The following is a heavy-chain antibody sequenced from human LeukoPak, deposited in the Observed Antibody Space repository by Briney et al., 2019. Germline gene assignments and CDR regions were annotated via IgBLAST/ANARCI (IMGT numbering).Heavy chain of an antibody. J-gene: IGHJ3*02. CDR2: IIPIFGTA. CDR1: GGTFSSYA. Sequence: SAKVSCKASGGTFSSYAISWVRQAPGQGLEWMGGIIPIFGTANYAQKFQGRVTITADESTSTAYMELSSLRSEDTAVYYCAGDIVVVVAATGLSAFDIWGQGTMVTVSS. CDR3: AGDIVVVVAATGLSAFDI. V-gene: IGHV1-69*13. D-gene: IGHD2-15*01.